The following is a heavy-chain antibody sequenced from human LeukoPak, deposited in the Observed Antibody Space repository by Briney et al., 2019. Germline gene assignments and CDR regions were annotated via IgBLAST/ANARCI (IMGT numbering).Heavy chain of an antibody. J-gene: IGHJ3*02. Sequence: SEALSLTCTVSGGSISSGGYYWSWIRQHPGKGLEWIGYIYYSGSTYYNPSLKSRVTISVDTSKNQFSLKLSSVTAADTAVYYCARLPGGARGAFDIWGQGTMVTVSS. V-gene: IGHV4-31*03. CDR3: ARLPGGARGAFDI. CDR2: IYYSGST. CDR1: GGSISSGGYY. D-gene: IGHD3-16*01.